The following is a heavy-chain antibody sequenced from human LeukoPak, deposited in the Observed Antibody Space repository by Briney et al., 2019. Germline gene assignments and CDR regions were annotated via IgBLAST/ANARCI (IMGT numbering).Heavy chain of an antibody. Sequence: ASVKVSCKASGGTFSSYAISWVRQAPGQGLEWMGGIIPIFGTANYAQKFQGRVTITTDESTSTAYMELSSLRSEDTAVYYCARGDIGNYYMDVWGKGTTVTVSS. CDR2: IIPIFGTA. CDR3: ARGDIGNYYMDV. J-gene: IGHJ6*03. CDR1: GGTFSSYA. V-gene: IGHV1-69*05.